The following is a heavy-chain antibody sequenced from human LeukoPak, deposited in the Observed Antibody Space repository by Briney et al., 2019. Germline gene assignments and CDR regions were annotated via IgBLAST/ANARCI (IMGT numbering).Heavy chain of an antibody. Sequence: PGGSLRLSCAASGFTFSSYWMSWVRQAPGKGQEWVANIKQHGSEKYYVDPVKGRFTISRDNAKNSLYLQMNSLRAEDTAVYYCASERGLRYYDFWSGYNDAFDIWGQGTMVTVSS. CDR2: IKQHGSEK. V-gene: IGHV3-7*01. CDR3: ASERGLRYYDFWSGYNDAFDI. D-gene: IGHD3-3*01. CDR1: GFTFSSYW. J-gene: IGHJ3*02.